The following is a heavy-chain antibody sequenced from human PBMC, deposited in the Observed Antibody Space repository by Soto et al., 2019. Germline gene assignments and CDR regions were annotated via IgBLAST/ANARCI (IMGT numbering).Heavy chain of an antibody. D-gene: IGHD3-16*02. CDR1: GGSFSGYY. V-gene: IGHV4-34*01. CDR2: INHSGST. Sequence: QVQLQQWGAGLLKPSETLSLTCAVYGGSFSGYYWSWIRQPPGKGLEWIGEINHSGSTNYNPSLKSRVTISVDTSKNQFSLKLSSVTAAYTAVYYCARGRFHYDYVWGIYRLDYWGQGTLVTVSS. J-gene: IGHJ4*02. CDR3: ARGRFHYDYVWGIYRLDY.